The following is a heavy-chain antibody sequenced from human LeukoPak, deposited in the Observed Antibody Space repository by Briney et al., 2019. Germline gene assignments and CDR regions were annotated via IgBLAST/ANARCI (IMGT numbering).Heavy chain of an antibody. CDR3: ASGTTIYYYYMDV. D-gene: IGHD1-1*01. J-gene: IGHJ6*03. Sequence: ASVKVSCKASGGTFNSYAISWVRQAPGQGLEWMGGIIPIFGTANYAQKFQGRVTITADESTSTAYMELSSLRSEDTAVYYCASGTTIYYYYMDVWGKGTTVTVSS. V-gene: IGHV1-69*13. CDR1: GGTFNSYA. CDR2: IIPIFGTA.